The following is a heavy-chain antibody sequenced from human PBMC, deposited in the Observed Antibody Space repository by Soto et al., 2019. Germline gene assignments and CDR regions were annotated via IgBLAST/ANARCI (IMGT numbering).Heavy chain of an antibody. CDR3: AKGFDSSGYRDAFDI. D-gene: IGHD3-22*01. V-gene: IGHV3-23*01. CDR2: ISGSGGST. CDR1: GFTFSSYA. Sequence: GGSLRLSCAASGFTFSSYAMSWVRQAPGKGLEWVSAISGSGGSTYYADSVKGRFTISRDNSKNPLYLQMNSLRAEDTAVYYCAKGFDSSGYRDAFDIWGQGTMVTVSS. J-gene: IGHJ3*02.